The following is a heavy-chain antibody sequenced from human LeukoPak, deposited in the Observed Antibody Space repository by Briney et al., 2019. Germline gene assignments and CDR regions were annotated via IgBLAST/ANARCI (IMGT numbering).Heavy chain of an antibody. J-gene: IGHJ5*02. CDR1: GFTFSSYA. V-gene: IGHV3-23*01. CDR2: ISGSGGST. D-gene: IGHD4-17*01. Sequence: GGSLRLSCAASGFTFSSYAMSWVRQAPGKGLEWVSAISGSGGSTYYADSVKGRFTISRDNSKNTLYLQMNSLRAEDTAVYYCARDKGYYGDYGDWFDPWGQGTLVTVSS. CDR3: ARDKGYYGDYGDWFDP.